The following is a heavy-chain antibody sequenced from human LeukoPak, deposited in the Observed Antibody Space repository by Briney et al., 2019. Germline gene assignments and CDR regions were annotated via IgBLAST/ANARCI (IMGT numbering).Heavy chain of an antibody. V-gene: IGHV3-21*01. J-gene: IGHJ4*02. CDR1: GGSISSSN. CDR3: ARCTTGRTFGSLRDIKRSREIDY. Sequence: ETLSLTCAVSGGSISSSNWWSWVRQAPGEGLEWVSAISGSGGSTYYADSVKGRFTNSRDSAKNSLYLQMNSLRVEDTAVYYCARCTTGRTFGSLRDIKRSREIDYWGQGTLVTVSS. CDR2: ISGSGGST. D-gene: IGHD1-1*01.